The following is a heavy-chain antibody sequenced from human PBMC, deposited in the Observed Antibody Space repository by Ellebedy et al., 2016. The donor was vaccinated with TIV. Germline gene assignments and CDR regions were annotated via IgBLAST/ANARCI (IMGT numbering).Heavy chain of an antibody. V-gene: IGHV1-2*02. CDR2: INPNSGDT. J-gene: IGHJ6*02. Sequence: AASVKVSCKASGYTLTGSYMHWVRQASGQGLEWMGWINPNSGDTNYARNFQGRVTMTRDTSISTAYMEPSRLRSDDTAVYYCARGCSTTNCSGDYSYAMAVWGQGTTVTVSS. D-gene: IGHD2-2*01. CDR3: ARGCSTTNCSGDYSYAMAV. CDR1: GYTLTGSY.